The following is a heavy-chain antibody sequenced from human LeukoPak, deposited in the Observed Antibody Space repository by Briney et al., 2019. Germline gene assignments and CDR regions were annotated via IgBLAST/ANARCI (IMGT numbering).Heavy chain of an antibody. Sequence: GGSLGLSCAASGFTFSDYYMSWIRQAPGKGLEWVSYISSSGSTIYYADSVKGRFTISRDNAKNSLYLQMNSLRAEDTAVYYCAGNSEGYYYYGMDVWGQGTTVTVSS. D-gene: IGHD4-23*01. J-gene: IGHJ6*02. CDR2: ISSSGSTI. V-gene: IGHV3-11*01. CDR1: GFTFSDYY. CDR3: AGNSEGYYYYGMDV.